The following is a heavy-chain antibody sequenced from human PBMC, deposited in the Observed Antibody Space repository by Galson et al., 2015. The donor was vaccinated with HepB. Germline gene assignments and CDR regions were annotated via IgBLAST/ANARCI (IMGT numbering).Heavy chain of an antibody. D-gene: IGHD2-15*01. CDR2: IIPIFGTA. J-gene: IGHJ2*01. CDR3: ARGGRARVVADHYWYFDL. V-gene: IGHV1-69*13. Sequence: SVKVSCKASGGTFSRYAISWVRQAPGQGLEWMGGIIPIFGTANYAQKFQGRVTITADESTSTAYMELSSLRSDDTAVYYCARGGRARVVADHYWYFDLWGRGTLVTVSS. CDR1: GGTFSRYA.